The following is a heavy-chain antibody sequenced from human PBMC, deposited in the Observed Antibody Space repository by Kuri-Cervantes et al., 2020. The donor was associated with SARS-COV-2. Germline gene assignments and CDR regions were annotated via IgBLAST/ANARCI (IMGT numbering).Heavy chain of an antibody. CDR1: GFTFSSYW. CDR2: IDSDGSST. D-gene: IGHD2-2*01. Sequence: GGSLRLSCAASGFTFSSYWMHWVRQAPGKGLVWVSRIDSDGSSTSYADSVKGRFTISRDNAKNTLYLQMNSLRAEDTAVYYCATTRGYCSRNSCWGQGTMVTVSS. J-gene: IGHJ3*01. CDR3: ATTRGYCSRNSC. V-gene: IGHV3-74*01.